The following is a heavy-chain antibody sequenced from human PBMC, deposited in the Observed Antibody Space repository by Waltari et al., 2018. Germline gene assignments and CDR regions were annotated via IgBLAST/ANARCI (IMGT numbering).Heavy chain of an antibody. CDR1: GYIFTSYA. CDR2: INAGNGNT. D-gene: IGHD7-27*01. CDR3: ARGLGRYYFDY. Sequence: QVQLVQSGAEVKKPGASVKVSCKASGYIFTSYAMHWVRQAPGQRLEWMGWINAGNGNTKYSQKFQGRVTITRDTSASTAYMELSSLRSEDTAVYYCARGLGRYYFDYWGQGTLVTVSS. V-gene: IGHV1-3*01. J-gene: IGHJ4*02.